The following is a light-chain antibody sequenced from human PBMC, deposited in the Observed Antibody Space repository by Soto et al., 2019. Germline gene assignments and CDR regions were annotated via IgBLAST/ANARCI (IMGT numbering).Light chain of an antibody. CDR3: QHCNSYPRT. CDR1: QGISSA. V-gene: IGKV1-13*02. CDR2: DAS. Sequence: AIQLTQSPSSLSASVGDRVTITCRASQGISSALAWYQQKPGKAPKLLIYDASSLEGGVPSRFSGSGSGTDVALTISSLQPEDFATYYCQHCNSYPRTFGGGTKVEIK. J-gene: IGKJ4*01.